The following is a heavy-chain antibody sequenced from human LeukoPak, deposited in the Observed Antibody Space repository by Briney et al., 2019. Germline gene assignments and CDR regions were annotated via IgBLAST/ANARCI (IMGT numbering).Heavy chain of an antibody. CDR2: INHSGST. CDR3: ARGQGEQWLVYGNAFDI. V-gene: IGHV4-34*01. D-gene: IGHD6-19*01. CDR1: GGSFSGYY. J-gene: IGHJ3*02. Sequence: PSETLSLTCAVYGGSFSGYYWSWIRQPPGKGLEWIGEINHSGSTNYNPSLKSRVTISVDTSKNRFSLKLSSVTAADTAVYYCARGQGEQWLVYGNAFDIWGQGTMVTVSS.